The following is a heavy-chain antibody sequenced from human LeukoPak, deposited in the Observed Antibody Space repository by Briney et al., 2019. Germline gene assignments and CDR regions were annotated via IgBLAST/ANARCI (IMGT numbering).Heavy chain of an antibody. V-gene: IGHV3-23*01. CDR1: GFTFSSYA. J-gene: IGHJ4*02. Sequence: HPGGSLRLSCAASGFTFSSYAMSWVRQAPGKGLDWVSGISGSVGTTYYADSAKGRFTISRDNSKNTLYLQMNSLRAEDTAEYYFAKATSLIYDILTGLHYWGQGTLVTVSS. D-gene: IGHD3-9*01. CDR3: AKATSLIYDILTGLHY. CDR2: ISGSVGTT.